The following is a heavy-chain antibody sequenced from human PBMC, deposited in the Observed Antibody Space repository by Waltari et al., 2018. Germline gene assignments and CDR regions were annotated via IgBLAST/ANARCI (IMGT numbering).Heavy chain of an antibody. CDR1: GGSISSYY. CDR3: ASTPYSSSGWWVGNWFDP. CDR2: IYTSGST. V-gene: IGHV4-4*07. D-gene: IGHD6-19*01. Sequence: QVQLPESGPGLVKPSETLSLTCTVPGGSISSYYWSWIRPPAGKGLEWIGRIYTSGSTNYNPSLKSRVTMSVDTSKNQFSLKLSSVTAADTAVYYCASTPYSSSGWWVGNWFDPWGQGTLVTVSS. J-gene: IGHJ5*02.